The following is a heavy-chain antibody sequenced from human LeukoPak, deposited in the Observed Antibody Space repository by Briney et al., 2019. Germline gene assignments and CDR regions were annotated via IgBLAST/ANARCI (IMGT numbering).Heavy chain of an antibody. CDR2: IYTGGTI. J-gene: IGHJ4*02. V-gene: IGHV4-4*07. Sequence: SETLSLTCTVSGGSISSYYWSWIRQPAGTALEWIGRIYTGGTITYNPSLKSRVTMSVDTSKNQFSLKLSSVTAADTAVYYCARGGWNKFDYWGQGTLVTVSS. CDR1: GGSISSYY. D-gene: IGHD3-22*01. CDR3: ARGGWNKFDY.